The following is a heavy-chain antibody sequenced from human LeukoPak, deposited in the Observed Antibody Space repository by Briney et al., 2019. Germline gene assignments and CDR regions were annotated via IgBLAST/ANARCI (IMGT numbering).Heavy chain of an antibody. V-gene: IGHV5-51*01. CDR2: IYPGDSDT. J-gene: IGHJ4*02. D-gene: IGHD4-17*01. Sequence: GESLKISCKGSGYSFTSYWSGWVRQMPGKGREWMGIIYPGDSDTRYSPSFQGQVPISADKSISPAYLQWSSLKASETPIVYCPRPPGDGDTTPGVYWGQGTLVTASS. CDR3: PRPPGDGDTTPGVY. CDR1: GYSFTSYW.